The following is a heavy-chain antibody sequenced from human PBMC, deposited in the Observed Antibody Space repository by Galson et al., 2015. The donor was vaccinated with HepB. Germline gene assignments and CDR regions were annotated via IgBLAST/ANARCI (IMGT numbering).Heavy chain of an antibody. CDR3: ARDTYTYYDYVWGSYSGFDY. J-gene: IGHJ4*02. CDR1: GFTYDNYA. Sequence: SLRLSCAASGFTYDNYAMTWVRQAPGKGLEWVSSILGDGDKTYYADSVKGRFTISRDNAKNSLYLQMNSLRAEDTAVYYCARDTYTYYDYVWGSYSGFDYWGQGTLVTVSS. CDR2: ILGDGDKT. V-gene: IGHV3-23*01. D-gene: IGHD3-16*01.